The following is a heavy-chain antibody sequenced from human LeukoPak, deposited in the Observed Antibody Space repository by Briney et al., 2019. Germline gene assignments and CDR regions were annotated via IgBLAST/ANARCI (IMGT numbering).Heavy chain of an antibody. V-gene: IGHV4-39*01. CDR2: IYHSGYT. CDR1: GGSINSSSYH. D-gene: IGHD3-10*01. CDR3: ARSSMFRGVTVDY. J-gene: IGHJ4*02. Sequence: SETLSLTCTVSGGSINSSSYHWGWIRQPPGEALEWIGSIYHSGYTYYNPSLKSRVTISVDTSKSQFSLKLSSVTAADTAVYYCARSSMFRGVTVDYWGQGTLVTVSS.